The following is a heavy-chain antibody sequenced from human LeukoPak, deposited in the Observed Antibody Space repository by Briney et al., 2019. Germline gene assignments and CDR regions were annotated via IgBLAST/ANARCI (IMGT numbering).Heavy chain of an antibody. D-gene: IGHD2-2*02. CDR2: IYYSGST. CDR1: GGSISSGGYY. V-gene: IGHV4-31*03. Sequence: PSQTLSLTCTVSGGSISSGGYYWSWLRQHPGKGLEWIGYIYYSGSTYYNPSLKSRVTISVDTSKNQFSLKLSSVTAADTAVYYCARSYCSSTSCYRGDYYFDYWGQGTLVTVSS. CDR3: ARSYCSSTSCYRGDYYFDY. J-gene: IGHJ4*02.